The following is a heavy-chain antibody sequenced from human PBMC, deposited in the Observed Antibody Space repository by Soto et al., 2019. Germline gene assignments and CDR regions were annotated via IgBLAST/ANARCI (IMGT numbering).Heavy chain of an antibody. V-gene: IGHV1-18*01. Sequence: QVQLVQSGAEVKKPGASVKVSCKASGYTFTSYGISWVRQAPGQGLEWMGWISAYNGNTNYAQKLQGRVTMTTDTSTSTAYMELRSLRSDDTAVYYCATEGYDFWSGYYTTRYFDYWGQGTLVTVSS. J-gene: IGHJ4*02. CDR1: GYTFTSYG. CDR2: ISAYNGNT. D-gene: IGHD3-3*01. CDR3: ATEGYDFWSGYYTTRYFDY.